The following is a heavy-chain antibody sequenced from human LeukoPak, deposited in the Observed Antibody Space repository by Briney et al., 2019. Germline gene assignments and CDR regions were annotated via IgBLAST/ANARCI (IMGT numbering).Heavy chain of an antibody. CDR2: IYYSGST. D-gene: IGHD2-15*01. CDR1: GGSTSSSSYY. J-gene: IGHJ3*02. Sequence: SETLSLTCTVSGGSTSSSSYYWGWIRQPPGKGLEWIGSIYYSGSTYYNPSLKSRVTISVDTSKNQFSLKLSSVTAADTAVYYCARHVRTGYCSGGSCYWGAFDIWGQGTMVTVSS. V-gene: IGHV4-39*01. CDR3: ARHVRTGYCSGGSCYWGAFDI.